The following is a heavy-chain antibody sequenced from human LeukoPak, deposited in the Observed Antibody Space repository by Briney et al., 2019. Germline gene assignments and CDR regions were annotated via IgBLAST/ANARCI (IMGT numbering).Heavy chain of an antibody. CDR2: ISSSSSTI. Sequence: GGSLRLSCAASGFTFSSYGMTWVRQAPGKGLEWVSYISSSSSTIYYADSVKGRFTISRDNAKNSLYLQLNSLRAEDTAVYYCATNGGGDSGYGNFDYWGQGTLVTVSS. CDR3: ATNGGGDSGYGNFDY. J-gene: IGHJ4*02. V-gene: IGHV3-48*01. D-gene: IGHD5-12*01. CDR1: GFTFSSYG.